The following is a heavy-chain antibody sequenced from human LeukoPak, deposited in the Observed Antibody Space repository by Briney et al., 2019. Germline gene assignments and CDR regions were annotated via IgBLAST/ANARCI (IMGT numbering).Heavy chain of an antibody. J-gene: IGHJ4*02. CDR2: IYPGDFDT. D-gene: IGHD2-2*01. V-gene: IGHV5-51*01. Sequence: GEFLKISCKGSGYSFASYWIGWVRPMAGKGLEWMGIIYPGDFDTRYSPSFQGQVTISADKSSSTAYLQWSSLKASDTAMYYCARQYCSSTSCQYYFDYWGQGTLVTVSS. CDR3: ARQYCSSTSCQYYFDY. CDR1: GYSFASYW.